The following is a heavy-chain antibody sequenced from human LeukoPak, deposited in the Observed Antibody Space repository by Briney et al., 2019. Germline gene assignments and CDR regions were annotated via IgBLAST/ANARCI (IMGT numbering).Heavy chain of an antibody. J-gene: IGHJ4*02. Sequence: GGSLRLSCAASGFTFSSYWMSWVRQAPGKGLEWVDNIKQDGSEKYYVDSVKGRFTISRDNAKNSLYLQMNSLRAEDTAVYYCARDMYYDFWSGHDDYWGQGTLVTVSS. CDR3: ARDMYYDFWSGHDDY. CDR1: GFTFSSYW. V-gene: IGHV3-7*01. CDR2: IKQDGSEK. D-gene: IGHD3-3*01.